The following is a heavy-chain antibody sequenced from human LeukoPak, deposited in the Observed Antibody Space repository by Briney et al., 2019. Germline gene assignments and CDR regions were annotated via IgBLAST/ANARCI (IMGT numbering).Heavy chain of an antibody. Sequence: GGSLRLSCAASGFTFSSYGMHWVRQAPGKGLEWVALIWYDGSSKYYADSVRGRFTISRDNSKNTLYLQMNSLRAEDAAVYYCAKGWGSGWLTHDYWGQGTLVTVSS. V-gene: IGHV3-33*06. CDR1: GFTFSSYG. CDR2: IWYDGSSK. J-gene: IGHJ4*02. CDR3: AKGWGSGWLTHDY. D-gene: IGHD6-19*01.